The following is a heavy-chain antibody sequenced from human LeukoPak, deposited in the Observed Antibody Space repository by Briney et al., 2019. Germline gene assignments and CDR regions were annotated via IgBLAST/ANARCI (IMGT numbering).Heavy chain of an antibody. CDR2: INHSGST. CDR1: GGSFSGYY. CDR3: ARAPTKLYYYGSGTKFDY. J-gene: IGHJ4*02. Sequence: SETLSLTYAVYGGSFSGYYWSWIRQPPGKGLEWIGEINHSGSTNYNPSLKSRVTISVDTSKNQFSLKLSSVTAADTAVYYCARAPTKLYYYGSGTKFDYWGQGTLVTVSS. D-gene: IGHD3-10*01. V-gene: IGHV4-34*01.